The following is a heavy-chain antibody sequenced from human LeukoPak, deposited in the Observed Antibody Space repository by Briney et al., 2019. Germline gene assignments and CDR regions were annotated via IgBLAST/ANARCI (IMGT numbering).Heavy chain of an antibody. Sequence: GASVKVSCKASGYIFSNYYMHWVRQAPGQGLEWMGIVNPSGGGTSNAQKFQGRVTMTRDTSTSTVYMELSRLRSEDTAVYYCARDLRLWFGALGYWGQGTLVTVSS. V-gene: IGHV1-46*01. D-gene: IGHD3-10*01. CDR1: GYIFSNYY. CDR2: VNPSGGGT. CDR3: ARDLRLWFGALGY. J-gene: IGHJ4*02.